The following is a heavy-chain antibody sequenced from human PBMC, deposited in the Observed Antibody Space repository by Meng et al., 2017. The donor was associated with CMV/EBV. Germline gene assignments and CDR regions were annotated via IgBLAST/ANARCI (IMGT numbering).Heavy chain of an antibody. CDR3: ARAPSGVVPADINY. V-gene: IGHV3-21*01. J-gene: IGHJ4*02. CDR2: ISSSSSYI. Sequence: GESLKISCAASGFTFSSYSMNWVRQAPGKGLEWVSSISSSSSYIYYADSVKGRFTISRDNAKNSLYLQMNSLRAEDTAVYYCARAPSGVVPADINYWGQGTLVTVSS. CDR1: GFTFSSYS. D-gene: IGHD2-2*02.